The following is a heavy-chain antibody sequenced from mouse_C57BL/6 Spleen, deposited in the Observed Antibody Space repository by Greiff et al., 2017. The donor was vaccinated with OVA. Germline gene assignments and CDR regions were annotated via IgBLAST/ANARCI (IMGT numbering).Heavy chain of an antibody. J-gene: IGHJ3*01. CDR2: ICSGGST. CDR3: ASGTFAY. CDR1: GFSLTSYG. V-gene: IGHV2-2*01. Sequence: VKLVESGPGLVQPSQCLSISCTVSGFSLTSYGVHWVRQSPGKGLEWLGVICSGGSTDSNAAFISRLCISKDNSMSQVFFKMNSLQADDTAIYYCASGTFAYWGQGTLVTVSA. D-gene: IGHD4-1*01.